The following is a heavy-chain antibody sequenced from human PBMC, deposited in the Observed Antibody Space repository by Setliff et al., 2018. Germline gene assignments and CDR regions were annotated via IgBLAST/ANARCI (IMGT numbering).Heavy chain of an antibody. J-gene: IGHJ4*02. CDR3: ARTGTYRYFDY. CDR2: IHYRGTT. Sequence: SETLSLTCAVSGASISSGTYYWAWIRQPPGKGLEWIGRIHYRGTTYSNASLASRLTISVDTAKNQFSLKLTSVTAAGTAVYYCARTGTYRYFDYWGQGTRVTVSS. D-gene: IGHD1-1*01. V-gene: IGHV4-39*01. CDR1: GASISSGTYY.